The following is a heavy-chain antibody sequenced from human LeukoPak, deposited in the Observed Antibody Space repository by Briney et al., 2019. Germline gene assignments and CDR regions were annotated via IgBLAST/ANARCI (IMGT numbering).Heavy chain of an antibody. Sequence: ASVTVSCTASGYTFTIYAMHWVRQAPGQRLEWMGWINGGNGNTKYSQKFQGRVTITRDTSASTAYMELSSLRSEDTAVYYCARELNYYDNSGYYTYYYGMDVWGQGTTVTVSS. J-gene: IGHJ6*02. V-gene: IGHV1-3*01. CDR2: INGGNGNT. D-gene: IGHD3-22*01. CDR3: ARELNYYDNSGYYTYYYGMDV. CDR1: GYTFTIYA.